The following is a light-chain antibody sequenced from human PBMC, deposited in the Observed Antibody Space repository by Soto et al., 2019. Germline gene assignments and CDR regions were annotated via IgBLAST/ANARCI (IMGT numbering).Light chain of an antibody. V-gene: IGKV1-39*01. CDR3: QQSDSLPYT. J-gene: IGKJ2*01. CDR1: QTIANY. Sequence: DIQMTQSPSSLSASVGDRVTITCRASQTIANYLNWYQQRPGKAPNLLIYGASSLLGGVPSRFSGSGSGTEFTLTISSLQPDDFSTYYCQQSDSLPYTFGQGTKLEIK. CDR2: GAS.